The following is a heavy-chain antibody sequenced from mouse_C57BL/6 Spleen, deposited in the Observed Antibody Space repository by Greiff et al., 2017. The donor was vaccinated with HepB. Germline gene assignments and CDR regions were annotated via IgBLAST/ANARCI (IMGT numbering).Heavy chain of an antibody. V-gene: IGHV1-54*01. CDR2: INPGSGGT. CDR3: ARSPVVAPYYYAMDY. J-gene: IGHJ4*01. D-gene: IGHD1-1*01. Sequence: VKLQESGAELVRPGTSVKVSCKASGYAFTNYLIEWVKQRPGQGLEWIGVINPGSGGTNYNEKFKGKATLTADKSSSTAYMQLSSLTSEDSAVYVCARSPVVAPYYYAMDYWGQGTSVTVSS. CDR1: GYAFTNYL.